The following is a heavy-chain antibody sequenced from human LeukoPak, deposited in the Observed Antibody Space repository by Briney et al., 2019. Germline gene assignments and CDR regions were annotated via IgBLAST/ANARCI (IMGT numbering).Heavy chain of an antibody. D-gene: IGHD6-6*01. CDR3: ARDFFVYSSSSGFDY. Sequence: GGSLRLSCAASGFTFSDYYMSWIRQAPGKGLEWVSYISGGTYYTNYADSVKGRFTISRDNAKNTLYLQMNSLRAEDTAVYYCARDFFVYSSSSGFDYWGQGTLVTVSS. J-gene: IGHJ4*02. CDR2: ISGGTYYT. V-gene: IGHV3-11*06. CDR1: GFTFSDYY.